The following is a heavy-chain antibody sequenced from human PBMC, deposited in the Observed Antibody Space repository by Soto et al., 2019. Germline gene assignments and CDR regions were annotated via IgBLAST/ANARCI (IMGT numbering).Heavy chain of an antibody. CDR1: VDSINSGCDY. CDR3: ERASLDYGDSSGRFDY. J-gene: IGHJ4*02. D-gene: IGHD2-21*02. CDR2: IYFSGST. Sequence: SSTXSLTWTFTVDSINSGCDYLSWIRQLPGKGLEWIGYIYFSGSTYYNPPLKRRTTISIDTSKNQFPLKLSSVSAADTAVYYCERASLDYGDSSGRFDYWGQGILVTVSS. V-gene: IGHV4-31*02.